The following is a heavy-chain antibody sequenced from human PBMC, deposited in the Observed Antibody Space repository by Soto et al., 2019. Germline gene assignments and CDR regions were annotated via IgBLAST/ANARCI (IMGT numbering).Heavy chain of an antibody. D-gene: IGHD3-10*01. J-gene: IGHJ6*02. CDR1: HESFGAYY. V-gene: IGHV4-34*01. Sequence: QVQLQQWGAGLLKPSETLSLTCGVSHESFGAYYWSWVRQPPGKGLEWIGEINDSGNSHSNPSLKSRVTMSVDMSKNQFSLNLSSVTAADTAVYPCARARSSVPSHRGIGYYGMDVWGQGTTVTVSS. CDR3: ARARSSVPSHRGIGYYGMDV. CDR2: INDSGNS.